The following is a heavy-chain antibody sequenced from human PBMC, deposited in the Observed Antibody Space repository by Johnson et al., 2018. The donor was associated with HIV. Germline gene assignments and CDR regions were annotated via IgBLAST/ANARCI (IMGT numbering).Heavy chain of an antibody. CDR1: GFIFSRSW. D-gene: IGHD3-16*02. V-gene: IGHV3-74*01. J-gene: IGHJ3*02. CDR2: TNNDGSTT. CDR3: AREWGVITFGGVIPRNAFDI. Sequence: VQLVESGGGLVQPGGSLRLSCTASGFIFSRSWMHWVRQAPGKGLVWVSRTNNDGSTTTYADSVTGRFTVSRDKVKNTLHLQMNSLRAEDTAVYYCAREWGVITFGGVIPRNAFDIWGQGTMVTVSS.